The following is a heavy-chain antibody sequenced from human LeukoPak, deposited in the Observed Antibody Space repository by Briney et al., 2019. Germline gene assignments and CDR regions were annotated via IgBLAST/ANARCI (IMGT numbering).Heavy chain of an antibody. CDR3: ARDRWVPGGRSGSVDY. CDR2: ISYDGSNK. Sequence: GRSLRLSCAASGFTFSSYAMHWVRQAPGKGLEWVAVISYDGSNKYYADSVKGRFTISRDNSKNTLYLQMNSLRSDDTAVYYCARDRWVPGGRSGSVDYWGQGTLVTVYS. D-gene: IGHD3-3*01. V-gene: IGHV3-30*04. J-gene: IGHJ4*02. CDR1: GFTFSSYA.